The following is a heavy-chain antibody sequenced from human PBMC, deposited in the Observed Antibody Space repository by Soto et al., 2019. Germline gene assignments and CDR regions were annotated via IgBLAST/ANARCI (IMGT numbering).Heavy chain of an antibody. CDR3: AKARNSSSWYVDSFDY. D-gene: IGHD6-13*01. CDR2: ISGSGGST. Sequence: GGSLRLSCAASGFTFSSYAMSWVRQAPGKGLEWVSAISGSGGSTYYADSVKGRFTISRDNSKNTLYLQMNSLRAEDTAVYYCAKARNSSSWYVDSFDYWGQGTLVTVSS. J-gene: IGHJ4*02. V-gene: IGHV3-23*01. CDR1: GFTFSSYA.